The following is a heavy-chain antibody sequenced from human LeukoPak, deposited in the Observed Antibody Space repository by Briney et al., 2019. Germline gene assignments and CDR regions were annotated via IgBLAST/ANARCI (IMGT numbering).Heavy chain of an antibody. D-gene: IGHD1-1*01. J-gene: IGHJ4*02. CDR3: AKDSPNLTY. V-gene: IGHV3-23*01. CDR1: GITSSTYG. Sequence: PSGGSRRLSCVASGITSSTYGMSWVRQAPGKGLEWVSALSGSGSSTYYADSVKGRFTISRDNSKNTLYLQMNSLRAEDTAVYYCAKDSPNLTYWGQGTLVSVSS. CDR2: LSGSGSST.